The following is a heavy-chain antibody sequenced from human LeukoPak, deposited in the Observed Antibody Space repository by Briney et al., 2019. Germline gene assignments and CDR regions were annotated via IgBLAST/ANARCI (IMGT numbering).Heavy chain of an antibody. D-gene: IGHD6-13*01. Sequence: ASVKVSCKASGYTFTSYDINWVRQATGQGLEWMGWMNPNSGNTGYAQKFQGRVTMTRNTSISTAYMELSSLRSEDTAVYYRARGRIAAAGVHYWGQGTLVTVSS. J-gene: IGHJ4*02. CDR3: ARGRIAAAGVHY. CDR2: MNPNSGNT. CDR1: GYTFTSYD. V-gene: IGHV1-8*01.